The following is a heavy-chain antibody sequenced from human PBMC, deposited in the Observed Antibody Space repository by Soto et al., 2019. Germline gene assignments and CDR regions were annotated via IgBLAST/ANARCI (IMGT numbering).Heavy chain of an antibody. J-gene: IGHJ6*02. CDR3: TTALRGGSYYDYYGMDV. D-gene: IGHD1-26*01. CDR2: IKSKTDGGTT. Sequence: EVQLVESGGGLVKPGGSLRLSCAASGFTFSNAWMSWVRQAPGKGLEWVGRIKSKTDGGTTDYAAPVKGRFTISRDDSKNTLYLQMNSLKTEDTAVYYCTTALRGGSYYDYYGMDVWGQGTTVTVSS. V-gene: IGHV3-15*01. CDR1: GFTFSNAW.